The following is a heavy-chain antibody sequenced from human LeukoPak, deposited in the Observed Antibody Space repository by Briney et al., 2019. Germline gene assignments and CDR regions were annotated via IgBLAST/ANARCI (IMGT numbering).Heavy chain of an antibody. D-gene: IGHD3-9*01. Sequence: QPGGSLRLSCAASGFTFSSYAMSWVRQAPGQGLEWVSHISISTTNIYYADSVKGRFTVSRDNAKNSLYLQMNNLRADDTAVYYCARDHDWAFDYWGQGTLVTVSS. V-gene: IGHV3-48*01. CDR2: ISISTTNI. J-gene: IGHJ4*02. CDR3: ARDHDWAFDY. CDR1: GFTFSSYA.